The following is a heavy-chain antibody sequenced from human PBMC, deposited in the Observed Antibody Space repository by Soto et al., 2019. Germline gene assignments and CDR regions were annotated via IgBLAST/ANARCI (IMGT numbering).Heavy chain of an antibody. D-gene: IGHD1-26*01. CDR3: VRLVGGTADY. CDR1: VYSVSSNSAA. J-gene: IGHJ4*02. Sequence: PSQTLSLTCAISVYSVSSNSAAWNWIIQSPSRGLEWLGRTYYRSKWYNDYAVSVKSRLTINPDTSKNQFSLQLNSVTPEDTAVYFSVRLVGGTADYWGQGTLVTVS. CDR2: TYYRSKWYN. V-gene: IGHV6-1*01.